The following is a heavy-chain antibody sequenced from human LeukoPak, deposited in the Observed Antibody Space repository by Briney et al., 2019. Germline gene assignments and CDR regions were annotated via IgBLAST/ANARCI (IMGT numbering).Heavy chain of an antibody. Sequence: PSETLSLTCTVSGGSISSSSYYWGWIRQPPGKGLEWIGSIYYSGSTYYNPSLKSRVTISVDTSKNQFSLKLSSVTAADTAVYYCARDPCSSTSCPYYYGMDVWGQGTTVTVSS. V-gene: IGHV4-39*07. CDR2: IYYSGST. D-gene: IGHD2-2*01. CDR3: ARDPCSSTSCPYYYGMDV. J-gene: IGHJ6*02. CDR1: GGSISSSSYY.